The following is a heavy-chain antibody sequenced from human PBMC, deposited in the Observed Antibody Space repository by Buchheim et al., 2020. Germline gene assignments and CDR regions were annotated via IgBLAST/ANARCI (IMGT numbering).Heavy chain of an antibody. J-gene: IGHJ4*02. CDR2: VYHRGNS. D-gene: IGHD3-22*01. CDR3: ARLSDSSGYYHFDY. Sequence: QVQLQESGPGLVKPSGTLSLTCAVSGGSISSKNWWSWVRQPPGKGLEWIGEVYHRGNSNYNSSLKSRVTILVDKSKKQLSMKLRFVTAADTAVYYCARLSDSSGYYHFDYWGQGTL. V-gene: IGHV4-4*02. CDR1: GGSISSKNW.